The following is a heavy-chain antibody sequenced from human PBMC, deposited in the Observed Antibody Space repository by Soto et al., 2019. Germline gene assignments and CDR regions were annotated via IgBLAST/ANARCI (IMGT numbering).Heavy chain of an antibody. CDR3: ARRMTGSYSDY. CDR1: GGAISSTNYR. J-gene: IGHJ4*02. Sequence: SETLSLTCTVSGGAISSTNYRWGWIRQPPGNGAGVIGTIHNSGSTSYNPSLKSRVTISVDTSKNQFSLKMSSLTAADTAVYYCARRMTGSYSDYWGQGTLVT. CDR2: IHNSGST. D-gene: IGHD3-9*01. V-gene: IGHV4-39*01.